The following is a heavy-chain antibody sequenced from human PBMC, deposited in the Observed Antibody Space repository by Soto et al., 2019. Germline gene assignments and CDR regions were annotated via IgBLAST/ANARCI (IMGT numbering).Heavy chain of an antibody. CDR3: AHRVLRTVFGLVTTTAIYFDF. V-gene: IGHV2-5*02. Sequence: QITLNESGPTVVRPTETLTLTCRFSGFSLTTSGVGVGWIRQSPGKAPEWLALIYWDVDKRYSASLKSRLTISKDTAKTQVVLTVSALDPTDTATYYCAHRVLRTVFGLVTTTAIYFDFWGQGTPVAVSS. J-gene: IGHJ4*02. CDR1: GFSLTTSGVG. CDR2: IYWDVDK. D-gene: IGHD3-3*01.